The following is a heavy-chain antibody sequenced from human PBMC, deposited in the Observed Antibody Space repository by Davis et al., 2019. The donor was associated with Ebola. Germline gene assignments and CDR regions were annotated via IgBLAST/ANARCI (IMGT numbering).Heavy chain of an antibody. CDR3: ARDATDDFWSGYTKNWFDP. CDR1: GFTFSSYS. J-gene: IGHJ5*02. V-gene: IGHV3-21*01. Sequence: GESLKISCAASGFTFSSYSMNWVRQAPGKGLEWVSSISSSSSYIYYADSVKGRFTISRDNAKNSLYLQMNSLRAEDTAVYYCARDATDDFWSGYTKNWFDPWGQGTLVTVSS. D-gene: IGHD3-3*01. CDR2: ISSSSSYI.